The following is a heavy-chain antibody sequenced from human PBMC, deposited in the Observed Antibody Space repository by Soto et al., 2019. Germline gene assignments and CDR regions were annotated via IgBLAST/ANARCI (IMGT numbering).Heavy chain of an antibody. CDR1: GGSFSCYY. V-gene: IGHV4-34*01. D-gene: IGHD6-25*01. Sequence: SETLSLTCAVYGGSFSCYYWSWIRQPPGKGLEWIGEINHSGSTNYNPSLKSRVTISVDTSKNQFSLKLSSVTAADTAVYYCARXQWRWSSDPPKGNWFDPWGQGTLVTVSS. J-gene: IGHJ5*02. CDR3: ARXQWRWSSDPPKGNWFDP. CDR2: INHSGST.